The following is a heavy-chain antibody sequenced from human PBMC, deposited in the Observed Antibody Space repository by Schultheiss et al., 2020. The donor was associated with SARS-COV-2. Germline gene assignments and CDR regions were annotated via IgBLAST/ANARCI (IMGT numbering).Heavy chain of an antibody. J-gene: IGHJ6*02. D-gene: IGHD6-19*01. CDR3: ARDRYSSGWPYYYYYYGMDV. CDR1: GFTFSSSV. CDR2: IIPIFGTA. V-gene: IGHV1-69*13. Sequence: SVKVSCKASGFTFSSSVVQWVRQARGQRLEWMGGIIPIFGTANYAQKFQGRVTITADESTSTAYMELSSLRSDDTAVYYCARDRYSSGWPYYYYYYGMDVWGQGTTVTVSS.